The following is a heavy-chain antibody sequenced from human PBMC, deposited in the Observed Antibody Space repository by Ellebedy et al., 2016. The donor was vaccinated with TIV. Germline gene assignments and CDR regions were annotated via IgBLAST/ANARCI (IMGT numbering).Heavy chain of an antibody. CDR1: GGSFSGYY. J-gene: IGHJ4*02. CDR3: AEGRSGWYYFDF. D-gene: IGHD6-19*01. V-gene: IGHV4-34*01. Sequence: SETLSLTCAVYGGSFSGYYWSWVRQPPGKGLEWIGEMNQSGSTNYNPSLKSRVTISVDTSKNQFSLRLSSVTAADTAVYYCAEGRSGWYYFDFWGQGTLVTVSS. CDR2: MNQSGST.